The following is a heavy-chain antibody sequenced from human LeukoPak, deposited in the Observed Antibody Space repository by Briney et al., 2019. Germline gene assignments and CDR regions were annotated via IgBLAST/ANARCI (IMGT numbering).Heavy chain of an antibody. J-gene: IGHJ4*02. CDR1: RFTLSTYW. V-gene: IGHV3-7*01. CDR2: INQNGGEK. CDR3: ARYRHLGY. Sequence: PGGSLRLSCAASRFTLSTYWMNWVRQAPGKGLEWVANINQNGGEKYYVDSVKGRFAISRDNGKNSLYLQMNSLRAEDTAVYYCARYRHLGYWGQGTLVTVSS.